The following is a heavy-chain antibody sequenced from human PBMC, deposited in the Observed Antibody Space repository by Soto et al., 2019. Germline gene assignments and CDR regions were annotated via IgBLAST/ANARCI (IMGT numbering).Heavy chain of an antibody. J-gene: IGHJ5*02. V-gene: IGHV3-33*06. D-gene: IGHD3-3*01. CDR3: AKEGIGGIFGAGGFDP. Sequence: QVQVVESGGGVVPPGGSLRLSCVVSGFTFTSYSMHWVRQAPGKGLEWVATFWYDASDKAYADSVEGRFTISRNPSRSTLFLQMDNLRAEDTAMYYCAKEGIGGIFGAGGFDPWGQGTLVTVSS. CDR2: FWYDASDK. CDR1: GFTFTSYS.